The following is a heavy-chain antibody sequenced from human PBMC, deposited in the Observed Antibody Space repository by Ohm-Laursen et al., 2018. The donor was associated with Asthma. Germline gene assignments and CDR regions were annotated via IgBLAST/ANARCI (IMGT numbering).Heavy chain of an antibody. J-gene: IGHJ4*02. D-gene: IGHD2-21*01. CDR1: GFTFNTYA. V-gene: IGHV3-23*01. CDR2: TGGSTTST. CDR3: AKSIAALYCGGGCYPDFDY. Sequence: SLRLSCAASGFTFNTYAMAWVRQAPGKGLEWVSTTGGSTTSTFYADSVKGRFTISRDIFKSTLYLQMNSLRAEDTAVYYCAKSIAALYCGGGCYPDFDYWGQGTLVTVSS.